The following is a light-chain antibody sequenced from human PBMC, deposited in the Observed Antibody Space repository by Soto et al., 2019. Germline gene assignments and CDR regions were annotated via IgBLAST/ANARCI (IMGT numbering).Light chain of an antibody. V-gene: IGLV1-44*01. Sequence: QSALTQPPSVSGTPGQTVTISCSGSNANIGGYSVHWYQHFPGTAPKKLIYGDDERPAGVPDRFSGSKSGTSASLAISGLQSEDEAEYYCGAWDGHLTGPLFGGGTKVTVL. CDR3: GAWDGHLTGPL. CDR1: NANIGGYS. CDR2: GDD. J-gene: IGLJ3*02.